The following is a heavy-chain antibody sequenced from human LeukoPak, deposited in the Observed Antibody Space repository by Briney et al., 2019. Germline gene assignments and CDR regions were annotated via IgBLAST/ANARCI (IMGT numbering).Heavy chain of an antibody. CDR2: ISSSSSYI. V-gene: IGHV3-21*01. D-gene: IGHD4-17*01. Sequence: PGGSLRLSCAASGFTFSSYSMNWVRQAPGKGLEWVSSISSSSSYIYYADSVKGRFTISRDNAKNSLYLQMNSLRAEDTAVYYCARDLDHDYGDYGSLGYWGQGTLVTVSS. J-gene: IGHJ4*02. CDR1: GFTFSSYS. CDR3: ARDLDHDYGDYGSLGY.